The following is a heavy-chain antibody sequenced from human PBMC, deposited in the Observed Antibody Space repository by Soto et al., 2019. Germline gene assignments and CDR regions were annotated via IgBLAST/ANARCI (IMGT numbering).Heavy chain of an antibody. V-gene: IGHV3-15*07. D-gene: IGHD3-3*01. CDR2: IKSKTDGGTT. Sequence: EVQLVESGGGLVKPGGSLRLSCAASGFTFSNAWMNWVRQAPGKGLEWVGRIKSKTDGGTTDYAAPVKGRFTISRDDSKNTLYLQMNSLKTEYTAVYYCTTDSVLRFLEWPQPYYYYGMDVWGQGTTVTVSS. J-gene: IGHJ6*02. CDR3: TTDSVLRFLEWPQPYYYYGMDV. CDR1: GFTFSNAW.